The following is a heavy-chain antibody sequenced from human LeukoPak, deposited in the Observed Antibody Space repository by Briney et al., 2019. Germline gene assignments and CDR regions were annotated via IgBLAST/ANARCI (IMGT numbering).Heavy chain of an antibody. J-gene: IGHJ3*02. CDR2: INHSGNT. D-gene: IGHD3-10*01. Sequence: GSLRLSCAASGFTFSSYGMSWVRQAPGKGLEWIGEINHSGNTNDNPSLDSRVTISVDMSKNQFSLRLSSVTAADTAVYYCAKSNGYGLVDIWGQGTMVTVSS. CDR1: GFTFSSYG. V-gene: IGHV4-34*08. CDR3: AKSNGYGLVDI.